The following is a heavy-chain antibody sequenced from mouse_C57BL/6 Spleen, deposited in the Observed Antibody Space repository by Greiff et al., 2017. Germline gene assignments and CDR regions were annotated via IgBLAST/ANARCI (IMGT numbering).Heavy chain of an antibody. CDR1: GYTFTSYW. CDR2: INPSNGGT. V-gene: IGHV1-53*01. D-gene: IGHD2-2*01. CDR3: ARRGSTMVTGFAY. Sequence: QVHVKQPGTELVKPGASVKLSCKASGYTFTSYWMHWVKQRPGQGLEWIGNINPSNGGTNYNEKFKSKATLTVDKSSSTAYMQLSSLTSEDSAVYYYARRGSTMVTGFAYWGQGTLVTVSA. J-gene: IGHJ3*01.